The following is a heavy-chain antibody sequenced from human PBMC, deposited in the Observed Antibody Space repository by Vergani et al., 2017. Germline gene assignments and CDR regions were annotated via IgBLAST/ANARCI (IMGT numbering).Heavy chain of an antibody. Sequence: EVQLLESGGGLVQPGGSLRLSCAASGFTFSSYAMSWVRQAPGKELEWVSAISGSGGSTYYADSVKGRFTISRDNSKNTLYLQMNSLRAEDTAVYYCAKDPVYCSGGSCSAYWGQGTLVTVSS. CDR2: ISGSGGST. CDR1: GFTFSSYA. J-gene: IGHJ4*02. D-gene: IGHD2-15*01. CDR3: AKDPVYCSGGSCSAY. V-gene: IGHV3-23*01.